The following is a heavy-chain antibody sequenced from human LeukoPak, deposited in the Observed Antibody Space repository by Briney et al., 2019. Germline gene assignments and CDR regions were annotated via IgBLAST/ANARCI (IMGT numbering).Heavy chain of an antibody. Sequence: ASVKVSCKASGYTFTSYGISWVRQAPGQGLEWMGWISAYNGNTNYAQKLQGRVTMTTDTSTSTDYLELSSLRSEDTAVYYCARRNHYDSKEIDYWGQGTLVTVSS. CDR2: ISAYNGNT. D-gene: IGHD3-22*01. V-gene: IGHV1-18*01. J-gene: IGHJ4*02. CDR1: GYTFTSYG. CDR3: ARRNHYDSKEIDY.